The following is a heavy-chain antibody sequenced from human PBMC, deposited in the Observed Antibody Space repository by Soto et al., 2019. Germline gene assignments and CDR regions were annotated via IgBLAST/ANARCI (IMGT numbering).Heavy chain of an antibody. V-gene: IGHV4-34*01. D-gene: IGHD6-19*01. CDR2: INHSGST. CDR1: GGCFSGYY. Sequence: SETLSLTCAVYGGCFSGYYWSWIRQPPGKGLEWIGEINHSGSTNYNPSLKSRVTISVDTSKNQFSLKLSSVTAADTAVYYCARANVGYSSTNAGFDYWGQGTLVTVSS. CDR3: ARANVGYSSTNAGFDY. J-gene: IGHJ4*02.